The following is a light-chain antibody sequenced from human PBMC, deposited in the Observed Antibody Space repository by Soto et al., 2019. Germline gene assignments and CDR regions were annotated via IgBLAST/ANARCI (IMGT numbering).Light chain of an antibody. CDR3: VSYTPTGALV. Sequence: QSALTQPASVSGSPGQSITISCTGTIYDVGAYHYVSWYQQFPDKAPKLILYEVSNRPSGISSRFSGFRSGSTASLKVSGLQPEDDGHYYCVSYTPTGALVFGGRTKLTVL. CDR2: EVS. CDR1: IYDVGAYHY. J-gene: IGLJ2*01. V-gene: IGLV2-14*01.